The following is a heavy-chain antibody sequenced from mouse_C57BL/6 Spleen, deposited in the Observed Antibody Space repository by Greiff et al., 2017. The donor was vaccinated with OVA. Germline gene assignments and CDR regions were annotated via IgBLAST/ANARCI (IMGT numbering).Heavy chain of an antibody. CDR3: ARHGSSHYFDY. Sequence: VQLQQPGAELVMPGASVKLSCKASGYTFTSYWMHWVKQRPGQGLEWIGEIDPSDSYTNYNQKFKGKSTLTVDKSSSTAYMQLSSLTSEDSAVYYCARHGSSHYFDYWGQGTTLTVSS. J-gene: IGHJ2*01. V-gene: IGHV1-69*01. D-gene: IGHD1-1*01. CDR2: IDPSDSYT. CDR1: GYTFTSYW.